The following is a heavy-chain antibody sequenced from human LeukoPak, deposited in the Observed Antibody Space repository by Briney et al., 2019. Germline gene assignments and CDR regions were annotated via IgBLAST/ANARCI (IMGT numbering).Heavy chain of an antibody. CDR3: ARAVPCSSTSCYFGRGYYYYGMDV. CDR1: GFTVSSNY. Sequence: PGGSLRHSCAASGFTVSSNYMSWVRQAPGKGLEWVSVIYSGGSTYYADSVKGRFTISRDNSKNTLYLQMNSLRAEDTAVYYCARAVPCSSTSCYFGRGYYYYGMDVWGQGTTVTVSS. CDR2: IYSGGST. J-gene: IGHJ6*02. V-gene: IGHV3-66*01. D-gene: IGHD2-2*01.